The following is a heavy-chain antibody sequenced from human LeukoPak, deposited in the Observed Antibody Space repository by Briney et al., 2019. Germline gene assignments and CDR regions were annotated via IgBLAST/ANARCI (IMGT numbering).Heavy chain of an antibody. J-gene: IGHJ6*03. CDR1: GGSFSGYY. Sequence: PSETLSLTCAVYGGSFSGYYWSWIRQPPGKGLEWIGEINHSGSTNYNPSLKSRVTISVDTSKNQFSLTLSSVTAADTAVYYCARGPTLFTIFGVVSHYYYYVDVWGKGTTVTVSS. D-gene: IGHD3-3*01. CDR3: ARGPTLFTIFGVVSHYYYYVDV. CDR2: INHSGST. V-gene: IGHV4-34*01.